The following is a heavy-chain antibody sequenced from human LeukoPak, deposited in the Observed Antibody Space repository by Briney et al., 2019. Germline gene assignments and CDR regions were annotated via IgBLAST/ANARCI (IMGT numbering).Heavy chain of an antibody. J-gene: IGHJ5*02. CDR2: IYYSGST. CDR1: GGSISSYY. Sequence: ASETLSLTCTVSGGSISSYYWSWIRQPPGKGLEWIGYIYYSGSTNYNPSLKSRVTISVDTSKNQFSLKLSSVTAADTAVYYCARDSSSWGNWFDPWGQGTLVAVSS. D-gene: IGHD6-13*01. V-gene: IGHV4-59*01. CDR3: ARDSSSWGNWFDP.